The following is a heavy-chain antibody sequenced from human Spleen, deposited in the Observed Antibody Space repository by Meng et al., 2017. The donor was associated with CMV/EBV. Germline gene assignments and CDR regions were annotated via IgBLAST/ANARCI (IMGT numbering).Heavy chain of an antibody. J-gene: IGHJ6*02. V-gene: IGHV4-30-4*08. CDR2: IYYSGST. CDR1: GASFSSITYS. CDR3: ARSRSMYYYYGMDV. Sequence: SETLSLTCSVSGASFSSITYSWGWIRQPPGKGLEWIGYIYYSGSTYYNPSLKSRVTISVDTSKNQFSLKLSSVTAADTAVYYCARSRSMYYYYGMDVWGQGTTVTVSS.